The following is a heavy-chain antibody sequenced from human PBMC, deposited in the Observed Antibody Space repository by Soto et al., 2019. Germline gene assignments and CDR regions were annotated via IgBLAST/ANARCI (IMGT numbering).Heavy chain of an antibody. CDR3: AKDRARRSSYSSGDDAFDI. CDR1: GFTFDDYA. J-gene: IGHJ3*02. D-gene: IGHD6-19*01. CDR2: ISWNSGGI. Sequence: PGGSLRLSCAASGFTFDDYAMHWVRQAPGKGLEWVSGISWNSGGIGYADSVKGRFTISRDNAKNSLYLQMNSLRAEDTALYYCAKDRARRSSYSSGDDAFDIWGQGTMVTVSS. V-gene: IGHV3-9*01.